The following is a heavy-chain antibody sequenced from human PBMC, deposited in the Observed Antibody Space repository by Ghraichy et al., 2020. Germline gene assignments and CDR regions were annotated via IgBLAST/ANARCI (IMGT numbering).Heavy chain of an antibody. V-gene: IGHV1-2*02. D-gene: IGHD2/OR15-2a*01. CDR1: GYTFTGYY. J-gene: IGHJ4*02. CDR3: ARDGAEGMLAAGIVHLDY. Sequence: ASVKVSCKASGYTFTGYYMHWVRQAPGQGLEWMGWINPNSGGTNYAQKFQGRVTMTRDTSISTAYMELSRLRSDDTAVYYCARDGAEGMLAAGIVHLDYWGQGTLVTVSS. CDR2: INPNSGGT.